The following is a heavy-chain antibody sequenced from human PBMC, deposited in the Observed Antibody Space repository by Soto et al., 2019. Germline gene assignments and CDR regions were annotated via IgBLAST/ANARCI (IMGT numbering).Heavy chain of an antibody. V-gene: IGHV3-30*18. CDR1: GFTFSSYG. D-gene: IGHD6-19*01. CDR3: AKVVGGWYPTYDF. CDR2: ISYDGSNK. J-gene: IGHJ4*02. Sequence: QVQLVESGGGVVQPGRSLRLSCAASGFTFSSYGMHWVRQAPDKGLEWVAVISYDGSNKYYADSVKGRFTISRDNSKNTLYLQMNSLRAEDTAVYYCAKVVGGWYPTYDFWGQGTLVTVSS.